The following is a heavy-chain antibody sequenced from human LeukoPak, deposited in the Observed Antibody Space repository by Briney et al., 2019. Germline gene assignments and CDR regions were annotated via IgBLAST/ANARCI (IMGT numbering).Heavy chain of an antibody. J-gene: IGHJ4*02. V-gene: IGHV1-18*01. CDR3: ARASAQWSDY. CDR2: ISAYNGNT. CDR1: DYTFTNYG. D-gene: IGHD2-15*01. Sequence: GASVTVSCKASDYTFTNYGISWMRQAPGQGLEWMGWISAYNGNTKYAQKFQGRVTLTTDTPTSTAYMELRSLRSDDTAIYYCARASAQWSDYWGQGTLVTVSS.